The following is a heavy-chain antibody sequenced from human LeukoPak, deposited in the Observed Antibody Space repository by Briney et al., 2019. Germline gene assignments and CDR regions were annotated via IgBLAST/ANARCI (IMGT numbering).Heavy chain of an antibody. Sequence: ASAKVSCKAANYRFTSYGISWVRQAPGQGLEWMGRISGYNGDTIYAQKFQGRLTMTTDTSTSTAYMELRSLRSDDTAVYYCATDRTDHLLSLYYMDVWGEGTVVTVSS. D-gene: IGHD3-22*01. V-gene: IGHV1-18*01. J-gene: IGHJ6*03. CDR2: ISGYNGDT. CDR1: NYRFTSYG. CDR3: ATDRTDHLLSLYYMDV.